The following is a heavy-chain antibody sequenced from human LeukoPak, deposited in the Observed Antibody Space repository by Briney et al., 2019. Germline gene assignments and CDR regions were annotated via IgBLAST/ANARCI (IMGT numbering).Heavy chain of an antibody. CDR1: GFTFSSYW. Sequence: GGSLRLSCAASGFTFSSYWMHWVRQAPGKGLVWVSRINSDGSSTSYADSVKGRFTISRDNAKNTLYLQMNSLRAEDTAVCYCATSSWYFDYFDYWGQGTLVTVSS. V-gene: IGHV3-74*01. J-gene: IGHJ4*02. D-gene: IGHD6-13*01. CDR3: ATSSWYFDYFDY. CDR2: INSDGSST.